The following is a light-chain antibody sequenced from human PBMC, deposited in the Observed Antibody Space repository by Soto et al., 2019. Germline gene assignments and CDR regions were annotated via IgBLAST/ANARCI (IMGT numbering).Light chain of an antibody. J-gene: IGLJ1*01. Sequence: QSVLTQPPSVSGSPGQSVTISCTGTSSDVGSYNRVSWYQQPPGTAPKLMIYDVSNRPSGVPDRFSGSKSGNAAPLTITGLQAEDEADYYCSSYTSSSTYVFGTGTKVIV. CDR3: SSYTSSSTYV. CDR1: SSDVGSYNR. CDR2: DVS. V-gene: IGLV2-18*02.